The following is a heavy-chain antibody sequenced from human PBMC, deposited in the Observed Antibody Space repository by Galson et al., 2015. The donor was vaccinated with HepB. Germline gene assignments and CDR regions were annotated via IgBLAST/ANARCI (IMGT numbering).Heavy chain of an antibody. Sequence: SLRLSCAASGFTFSNAWMSWVRQAPGKGLEWVGRIKSKTDGGTTDYAAPVKGRFTISRDDSKNTLYLQMNSLKTEDTAVYYCTTEISIAAGGNWFDPWGQGTLVTVSS. CDR3: TTEISIAAGGNWFDP. D-gene: IGHD6-6*01. V-gene: IGHV3-15*01. CDR2: IKSKTDGGTT. J-gene: IGHJ5*02. CDR1: GFTFSNAW.